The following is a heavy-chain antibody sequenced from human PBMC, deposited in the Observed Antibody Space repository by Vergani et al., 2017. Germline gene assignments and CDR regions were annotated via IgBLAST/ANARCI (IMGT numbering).Heavy chain of an antibody. J-gene: IGHJ4*02. CDR2: ISYDGSNK. D-gene: IGHD3-22*01. CDR3: ARDGTDIFVSSNDYSHLLYY. CDR1: GFTFSSYG. Sequence: QVQLVESGGGVVQPGRSLRLSCAASGFTFSSYGMHWVRQAPGKGLEWVAVISYDGSNKYYADSVKGRFTISRDNSKNTLYLQMNSLRAEDTAVYYCARDGTDIFVSSNDYSHLLYYWGQGILVTVSS. V-gene: IGHV3-30*03.